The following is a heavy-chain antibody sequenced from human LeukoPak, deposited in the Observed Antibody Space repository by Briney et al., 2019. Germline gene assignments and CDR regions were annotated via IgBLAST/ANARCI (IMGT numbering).Heavy chain of an antibody. CDR1: GFTFKSYD. V-gene: IGHV3-48*01. CDR2: IARDSDII. D-gene: IGHD4/OR15-4a*01. Sequence: GGSLRLSCAASGFTFKSYDMNWVRQAPGKGLEWVSYIARDSDIIHYADSVKGRFTISRDNAENSLDLQMNSLRVEDTAVYYCAKIRLDYGHDNDLGSWGQGTLVTVSS. CDR3: AKIRLDYGHDNDLGS. J-gene: IGHJ4*02.